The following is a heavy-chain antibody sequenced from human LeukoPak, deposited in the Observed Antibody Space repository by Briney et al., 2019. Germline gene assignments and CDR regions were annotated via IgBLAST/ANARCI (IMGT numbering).Heavy chain of an antibody. V-gene: IGHV3-30-3*01. CDR1: GFDFHNYV. CDR3: AKGRYCSGGSCYYYYGMDV. CDR2: ISYDVNIK. D-gene: IGHD2-15*01. J-gene: IGHJ6*02. Sequence: GGSLRLSCAASGFDFHNYVIHWVRQAPSKGLEWVAVISYDVNIKYHADSVKGRFTISRDNSKNTLYLQMNSLRAEDTAVYYCAKGRYCSGGSCYYYYGMDVWGQGTTVTVSS.